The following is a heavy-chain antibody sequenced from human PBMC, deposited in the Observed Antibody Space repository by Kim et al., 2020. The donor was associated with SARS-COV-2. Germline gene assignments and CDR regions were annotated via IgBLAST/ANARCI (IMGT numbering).Heavy chain of an antibody. D-gene: IGHD3-16*01. Sequence: GGSLRLSCTASGFNLRTYAMNWVRQAPGKGLEWISHITGGGENRPFYAYSVKGRFTVSRDDSKSMLSLQMNSLRVEDTAVYFCAKNMITFNSVVDAFDV. V-gene: IGHV3-23*01. CDR1: GFNLRTYA. CDR2: ITGGGENRP. CDR3: AKNMITFNSVVDAFDV. J-gene: IGHJ3*01.